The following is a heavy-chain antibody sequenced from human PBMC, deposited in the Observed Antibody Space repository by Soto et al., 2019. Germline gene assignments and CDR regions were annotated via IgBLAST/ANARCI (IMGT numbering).Heavy chain of an antibody. CDR1: GVTLSSYP. Sequence: GGSMRLSCEASGVTLSSYPMSWVRQAPGKGLQWVASVSVDAGTTYYADSVKGRFTISRHNSKNTLHLQMDSVRADDTAVYYCAKDGIRGIHIDNWGQGTPVTVSS. CDR3: AKDGIRGIHIDN. CDR2: VSVDAGTT. J-gene: IGHJ4*02. V-gene: IGHV3-23*01.